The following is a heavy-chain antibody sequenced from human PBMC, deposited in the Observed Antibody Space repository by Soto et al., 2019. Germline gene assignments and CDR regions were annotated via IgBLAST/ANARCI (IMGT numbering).Heavy chain of an antibody. Sequence: QVQLVQSGAEVKKPGASVKVSCKASGYTFTGYYMHWVRQAPGQGLEWMGWINPNSGGTNYAQKFQGWVTMTRDTSISTAYMELGRLRSDDTAVYYCARNYYDSSGYYNCFDPWGQGTLVTVSS. J-gene: IGHJ5*02. V-gene: IGHV1-2*04. CDR3: ARNYYDSSGYYNCFDP. CDR1: GYTFTGYY. D-gene: IGHD3-22*01. CDR2: INPNSGGT.